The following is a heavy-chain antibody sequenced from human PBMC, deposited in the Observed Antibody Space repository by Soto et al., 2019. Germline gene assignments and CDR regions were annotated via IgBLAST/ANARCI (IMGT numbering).Heavy chain of an antibody. J-gene: IGHJ4*02. V-gene: IGHV1-69*01. CDR3: ARGREMATSKFYFDY. CDR1: GDTFSNYA. Sequence: QVHLVQSGAEVKKPGSSVKVSCKASGDTFSNYAINWVRQAPGQGLEWMGGVIPIFGTPTYAQKFQGRVTVTADESTGTAYMELISLRSEDTDVYYCARGREMATSKFYFDYWGQGTLVTVSS. CDR2: VIPIFGTP. D-gene: IGHD5-12*01.